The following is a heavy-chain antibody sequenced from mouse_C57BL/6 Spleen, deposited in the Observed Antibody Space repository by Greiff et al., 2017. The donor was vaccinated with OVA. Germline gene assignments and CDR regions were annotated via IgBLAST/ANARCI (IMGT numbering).Heavy chain of an antibody. CDR3: GSGGLRQVAFAY. V-gene: IGHV1-9*01. D-gene: IGHD2-4*01. CDR1: GYTFTGYW. Sequence: QVQLQQSGAELLKPGASVKLSCKATGYTFTGYWIEWVKQRPGHGLEWIGEILPGSGSTNYNEKFKGKATFTADTSSNTAYMQLSSLTTEDSAVYYCGSGGLRQVAFAYWGQGTLVTVSA. CDR2: ILPGSGST. J-gene: IGHJ3*01.